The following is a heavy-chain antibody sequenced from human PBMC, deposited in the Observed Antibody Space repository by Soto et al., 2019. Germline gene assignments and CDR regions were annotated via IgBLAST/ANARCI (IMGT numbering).Heavy chain of an antibody. V-gene: IGHV3-23*01. CDR2: VSIGGST. CDR1: GFTFSSYA. CDR3: AKRRGAGGHFDY. Sequence: GGSLRLSCAASGFTFSSYAMGWVRQGPGKGLEWVAVVSIGGSTHYADSVRGRFTISRDNSKNTPSLQMNSLTAEDTAVYFCAKRRGAGGHFDYWGQGALVTVSS. D-gene: IGHD2-15*01. J-gene: IGHJ4*02.